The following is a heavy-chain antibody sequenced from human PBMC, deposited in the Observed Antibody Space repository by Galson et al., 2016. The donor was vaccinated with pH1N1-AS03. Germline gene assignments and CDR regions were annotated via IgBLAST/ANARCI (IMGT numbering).Heavy chain of an antibody. D-gene: IGHD2/OR15-2a*01. CDR3: ARDRYRDTSTDFYESAY. J-gene: IGHJ4*02. Sequence: SVKVSCKASAGTFATFAVSWVRQARGQGLEWMGGVIPLSGTTNYAQKFQGRVTITADDSTGTADMELSSLRSDDTAVYYCARDRYRDTSTDFYESAYWGQGTLVTVSS. CDR2: VIPLSGTT. V-gene: IGHV1-69*13. CDR1: AGTFATFA.